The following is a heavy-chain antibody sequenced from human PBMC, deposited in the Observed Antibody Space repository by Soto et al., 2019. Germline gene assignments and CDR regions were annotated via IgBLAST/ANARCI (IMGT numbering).Heavy chain of an antibody. V-gene: IGHV3-30*18. CDR1: GFTFSDYA. D-gene: IGHD6-19*01. J-gene: IGHJ4*02. CDR2: VSHDGRNT. CDR3: AKGGGQWLVTSDFNS. Sequence: VQLVESGGGVVQPGRSLRLSCAASGFTFSDYAMHWVRQAPGKGLEWVAVVSHDGRNTHYADSVKGRFTISSDSSKNTVSLEMTSLRAEDTAVYSCAKGGGQWLVTSDFNSWCQGALVTVSS.